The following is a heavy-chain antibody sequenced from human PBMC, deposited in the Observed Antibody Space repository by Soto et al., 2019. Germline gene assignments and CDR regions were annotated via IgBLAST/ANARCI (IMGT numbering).Heavy chain of an antibody. Sequence: QVQLVQSGAEVKKPGASVKVSCKASGYTFTSYGISWVRQAPGQGLEWMGRISAYNGNTNYAQKFQGRVTITRDTSASTAYMELSSLRSEDTAVYYCARDVGATGDWGQGTLVTVSS. D-gene: IGHD1-26*01. V-gene: IGHV1-18*01. CDR3: ARDVGATGD. CDR2: ISAYNGNT. J-gene: IGHJ4*02. CDR1: GYTFTSYG.